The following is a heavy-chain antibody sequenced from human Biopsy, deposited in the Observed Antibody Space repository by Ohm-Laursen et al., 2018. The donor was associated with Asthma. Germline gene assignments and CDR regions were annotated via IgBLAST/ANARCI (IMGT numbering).Heavy chain of an antibody. D-gene: IGHD1-14*01. CDR3: ARDGPELPTELDY. CDR1: GFTFGDYW. V-gene: IGHV3-7*01. Sequence: SLRLSCAASGFTFGDYWMNWVRQVPGKGLEWVANIKHDGTEKNHVDSLKGRFTISRDSAKNSLYLQMNSLRAEDTAVYYCARDGPELPTELDYWGPGTLVTVSS. CDR2: IKHDGTEK. J-gene: IGHJ4*02.